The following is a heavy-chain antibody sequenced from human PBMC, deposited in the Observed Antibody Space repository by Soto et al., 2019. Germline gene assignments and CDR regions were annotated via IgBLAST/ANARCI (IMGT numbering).Heavy chain of an antibody. CDR3: ARLPNKSPQN. J-gene: IGHJ1*01. V-gene: IGHV3-74*01. Sequence: EVQLVVSGGGLVQPGGSLRLSCVASGFTFSSYWMHWVRQAPGKGLVWVSSISNDGSSTSYADPVKGRFTISRDNAKNTLYLQMNSLRAEDTAVYYCARLPNKSPQNWGQGTLVIVSP. CDR2: ISNDGSST. CDR1: GFTFSSYW.